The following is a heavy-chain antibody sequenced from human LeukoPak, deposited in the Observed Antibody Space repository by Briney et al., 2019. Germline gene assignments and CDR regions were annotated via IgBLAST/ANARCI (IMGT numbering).Heavy chain of an antibody. CDR1: GASISSSSSY. CDR2: IYYSGST. CDR3: ARTHAGSSGWNKDYYMDA. D-gene: IGHD6-19*01. J-gene: IGHJ6*03. V-gene: IGHV4-39*02. Sequence: SEALSLTCTVSGASISSSSSYWGWIRQPPGKGLEWIGSIYYSGSTYYNPSLKSRVTISVDTSTNHFSLKLTSVTATDTAVYYCARTHAGSSGWNKDYYMDAWGKGTTVTVSS.